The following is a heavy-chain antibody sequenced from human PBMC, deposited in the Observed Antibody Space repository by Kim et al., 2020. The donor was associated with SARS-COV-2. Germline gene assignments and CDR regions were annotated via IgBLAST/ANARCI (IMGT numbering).Heavy chain of an antibody. CDR1: GGTFSSYA. CDR3: ARSRSTTVHPYYFDY. D-gene: IGHD4-17*01. V-gene: IGHV1-69*13. CDR2: IIPIFGTA. Sequence: SVKVSCKASGGTFSSYAISWVRQAPGQGLEWMGGIIPIFGTANYAQKFQGRVTITADESTSTAYMELSSLRSEDTAVYYCARSRSTTVHPYYFDYWGQGTLVTVSS. J-gene: IGHJ4*02.